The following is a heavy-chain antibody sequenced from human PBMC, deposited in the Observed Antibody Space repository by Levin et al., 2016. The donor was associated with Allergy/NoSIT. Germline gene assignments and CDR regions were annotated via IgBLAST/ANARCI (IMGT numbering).Heavy chain of an antibody. CDR3: ARHKIWRGYSYGDLDY. J-gene: IGHJ4*02. D-gene: IGHD5-18*01. V-gene: IGHV4-39*01. Sequence: PGKGLEWIGSIYYSGSTYYNPSLKSRVTISVDTSKNQFSLKLSSVTAADTAVYYCARHKIWRGYSYGDLDYWGQGTLVTVSS. CDR2: IYYSGST.